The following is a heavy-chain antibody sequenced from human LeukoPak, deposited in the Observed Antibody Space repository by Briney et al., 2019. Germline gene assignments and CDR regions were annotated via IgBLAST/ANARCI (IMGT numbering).Heavy chain of an antibody. Sequence: PGGSLRLSCAASGFTFSNYAMSWVRQAPGKGLEWVSGISGSGTNTYYADSVKGRFTISRDNAKNSLYLQMNSLRAEDTAVYYCARDLVQLWSKDYWGQGTLVTVSS. V-gene: IGHV3-23*01. J-gene: IGHJ4*02. CDR3: ARDLVQLWSKDY. CDR1: GFTFSNYA. CDR2: ISGSGTNT. D-gene: IGHD5-18*01.